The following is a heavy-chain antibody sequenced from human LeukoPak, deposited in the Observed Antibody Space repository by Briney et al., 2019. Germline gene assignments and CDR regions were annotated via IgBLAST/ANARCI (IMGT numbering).Heavy chain of an antibody. Sequence: SETQSLTCGVYGGSFSGNYWSWIRQPPGKGLEWSGEINNSGSTNYNPSLKSRVIISVDTSKNQFSLKLSSVTAADTAVYYCARGYNRGSYYNYWGQGTLVTVSS. J-gene: IGHJ4*02. V-gene: IGHV4-34*01. D-gene: IGHD3-16*01. CDR2: INNSGST. CDR1: GGSFSGNY. CDR3: ARGYNRGSYYNY.